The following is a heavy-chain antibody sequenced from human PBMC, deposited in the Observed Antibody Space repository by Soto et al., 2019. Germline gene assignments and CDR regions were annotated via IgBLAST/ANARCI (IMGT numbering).Heavy chain of an antibody. J-gene: IGHJ4*02. CDR3: AKDEGSGCYEIDY. CDR1: GFTFSNYA. V-gene: IGHV3-23*01. D-gene: IGHD6-25*01. CDR2: ISGSGGST. Sequence: EVQLLESGGGLVQPGGSLRLSCAASGFTFSNYAVTWVRQAPGKGLELVSTISGSGGSTYYADYVKGRCTNSRDNSMNALYLQLNSLRAEDTAVYYCAKDEGSGCYEIDYGGQGTLVTVAS.